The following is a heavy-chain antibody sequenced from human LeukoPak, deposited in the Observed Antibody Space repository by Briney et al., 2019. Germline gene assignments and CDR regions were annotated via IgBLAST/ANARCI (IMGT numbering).Heavy chain of an antibody. Sequence: ASVKVSCKASGGTFSSYAISWVRQAPGQGLEWMGGISAYNGNTNYAQKLQGRVTMTTDTSTSTAYMELRSLRSDDTAVYYCARDSGYDILTGYYSYWGQGTLVTVSS. V-gene: IGHV1-18*01. CDR1: GGTFSSYA. J-gene: IGHJ4*02. CDR2: ISAYNGNT. CDR3: ARDSGYDILTGYYSY. D-gene: IGHD3-9*01.